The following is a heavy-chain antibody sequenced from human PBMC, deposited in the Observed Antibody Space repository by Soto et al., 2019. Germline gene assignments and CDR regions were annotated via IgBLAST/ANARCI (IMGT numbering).Heavy chain of an antibody. CDR1: ADIFSSYT. V-gene: IGHV1-69*06. CDR2: IMPVYGNI. D-gene: IGHD5-12*01. Sequence: QVQLVQSGTEVKKPGSSVKVSCKASADIFSSYTLIWVRQAPGQGLEWMGAIMPVYGNIKYAQKFQGRLTLSADKSTNTAYMDLSSLRSEDTAVYYCARIGKMVDRSRYYFDFWGQGTLVTVSS. J-gene: IGHJ4*02. CDR3: ARIGKMVDRSRYYFDF.